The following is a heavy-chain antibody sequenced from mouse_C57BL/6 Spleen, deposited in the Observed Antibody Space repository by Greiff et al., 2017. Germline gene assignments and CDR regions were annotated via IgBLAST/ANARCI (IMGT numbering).Heavy chain of an antibody. J-gene: IGHJ1*03. CDR1: GYTFTDYE. V-gene: IGHV1-15*01. Sequence: LQESGAELVRPGASVTLSCKASGYTFTDYEMHWVKHTPVPGLEWIGAMDPETGGAAYNQTFMGKAILTADKSSSTAYMELRILTSEDSAVYYCTRRKNGGHWYFDVWGTGTTVTVSS. CDR3: TRRKNGGHWYFDV. CDR2: MDPETGGA.